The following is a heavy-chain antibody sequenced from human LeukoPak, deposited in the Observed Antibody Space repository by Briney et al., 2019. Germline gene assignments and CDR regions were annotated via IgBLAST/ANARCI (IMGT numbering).Heavy chain of an antibody. J-gene: IGHJ3*02. CDR2: ISWNSGSI. D-gene: IGHD6-13*01. CDR3: AKDSSSWYRAFDI. Sequence: SLRLSCAASGFTFNDYAMHWVRQAPGKGLEWVSGISWNSGSIGYADSVKGRFTISRDNAKNSLYLQMNSLRAEDTALYYCAKDSSSWYRAFDIWGQGTMVTVSS. V-gene: IGHV3-9*01. CDR1: GFTFNDYA.